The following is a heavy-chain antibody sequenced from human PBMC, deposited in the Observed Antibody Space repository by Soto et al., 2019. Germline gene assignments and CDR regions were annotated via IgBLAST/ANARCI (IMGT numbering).Heavy chain of an antibody. V-gene: IGHV3-33*01. J-gene: IGHJ4*02. CDR1: GFTFSSYG. CDR3: ARALGGYSSSSWLFDY. Sequence: QVQLVESGGGVVQPGRSLRLSCAASGFTFSSYGMHWVRQAPGKGLEWVAVIWYDGSNKYYADSVKGRFNISKDNAKNTLNLQMNGVRAEDTGVYYCARALGGYSSSSWLFDYWGQGTLVTVSS. CDR2: IWYDGSNK. D-gene: IGHD6-6*01.